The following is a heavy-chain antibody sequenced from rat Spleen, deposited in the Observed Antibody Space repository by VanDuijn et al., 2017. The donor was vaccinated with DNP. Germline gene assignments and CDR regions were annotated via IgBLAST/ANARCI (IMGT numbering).Heavy chain of an antibody. Sequence: EVLLVESDGGLVQPGRSLKLSCAVSGFTFSDYYMAWVRQAPAKGLEWVATISYEGSSTYYRDSVKGRFTISRDNAQNTLYLQMNKLGSEDTATYYCAKGPNYGDYSDYFDYWGQGVMVTVSS. V-gene: IGHV5-7*01. CDR3: AKGPNYGDYSDYFDY. CDR2: ISYEGSST. D-gene: IGHD1-11*01. J-gene: IGHJ2*01. CDR1: GFTFSDYY.